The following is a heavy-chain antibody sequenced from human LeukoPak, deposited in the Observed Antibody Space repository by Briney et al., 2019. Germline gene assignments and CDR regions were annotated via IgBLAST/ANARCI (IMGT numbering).Heavy chain of an antibody. CDR3: VFRVGAISENAFDI. V-gene: IGHV3-11*04. D-gene: IGHD1-26*01. CDR2: ISSSGSTI. CDR1: GFTFSDYY. Sequence: MSGGSLRLSCAASGFTFSDYYMSWIRQAPGKGLEWVSYISSSGSTIYYADSVKGRFTISRDNAKNSLYLQMNSLRAEDTAVYYCVFRVGAISENAFDIWGQGTMVTVSS. J-gene: IGHJ3*02.